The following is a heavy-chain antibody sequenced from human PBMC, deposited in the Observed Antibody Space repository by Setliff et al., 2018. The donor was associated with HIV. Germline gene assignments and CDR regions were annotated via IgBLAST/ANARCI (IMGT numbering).Heavy chain of an antibody. J-gene: IGHJ6*03. CDR2: IIPIFDTT. V-gene: IGHV1-69*13. Sequence: SVKVSCKASGYTFTGYYMHWVRQAPGQGLEWMGGIIPIFDTTNYAQKFQGRVTITADESTSTAYMELRSLRSADSAVYYCARVPVSNYYYYMDVWGKGTTVTVSS. CDR1: GYTFTGYY. CDR3: ARVPVSNYYYYMDV.